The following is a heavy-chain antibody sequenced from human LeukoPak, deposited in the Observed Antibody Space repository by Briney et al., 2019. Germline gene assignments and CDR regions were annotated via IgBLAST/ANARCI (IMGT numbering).Heavy chain of an antibody. J-gene: IGHJ4*02. CDR2: ISGSGGST. D-gene: IGHD1-26*01. CDR3: AKDLAGSGSYSFDY. Sequence: GGSLRLSCAASGFTFSNYAMNWVRQAPGRGLEWVSAISGSGGSTYYADSVKGRFTISRDNSKNTLCLQMNSLRAEDTAVYYCAKDLAGSGSYSFDYWGQGTLVTVSS. CDR1: GFTFSNYA. V-gene: IGHV3-23*01.